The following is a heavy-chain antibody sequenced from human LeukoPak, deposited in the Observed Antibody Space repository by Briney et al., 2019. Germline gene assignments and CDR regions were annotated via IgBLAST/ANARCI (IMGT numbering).Heavy chain of an antibody. CDR3: ARHAAAVPNYYMDV. D-gene: IGHD6-13*01. V-gene: IGHV4-4*07. CDR2: IYTSGST. J-gene: IGHJ6*03. Sequence: SETLSLTCTVSGGSISSYYWSWIRQPAGKGLEWIGRIYTSGSTNYNPSLKSRVTMSVDTSKNQFSLKLSSVTAADTAVYYCARHAAAVPNYYMDVWGKGTTVTVSS. CDR1: GGSISSYY.